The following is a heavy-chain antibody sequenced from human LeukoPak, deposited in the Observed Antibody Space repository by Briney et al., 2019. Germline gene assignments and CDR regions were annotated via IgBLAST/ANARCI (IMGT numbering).Heavy chain of an antibody. CDR3: AREQPGTNWFDP. V-gene: IGHV1-18*01. CDR1: GYTFTSYG. J-gene: IGHJ5*02. D-gene: IGHD3-10*01. Sequence: ASVKVSCTASGYTFTSYGISWVRQAPGQGLEWMGWISAYNGNTNYAQKLQGRVTMTTDTSTSTAYMELRSLRSDDTAVYYCAREQPGTNWFDPWGQGTLVTVSS. CDR2: ISAYNGNT.